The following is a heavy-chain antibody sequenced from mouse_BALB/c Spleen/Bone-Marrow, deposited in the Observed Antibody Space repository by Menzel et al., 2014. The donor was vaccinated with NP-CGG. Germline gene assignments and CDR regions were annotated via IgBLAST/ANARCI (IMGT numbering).Heavy chain of an antibody. V-gene: IGHV7-3*02. Sequence: EVQGVESGGGLVQPGGSLRLSCATSGFTFTDYYMSWVRQPPGRALEWLGFIRDKANGYTTEYSASVKGRFTISRDNSQSIVYLQMNTLRTEDSATYYCARDDGNYRCFDYWGQGTTLTVSS. CDR2: IRDKANGYTT. CDR3: ARDDGNYRCFDY. J-gene: IGHJ2*01. D-gene: IGHD2-1*01. CDR1: GFTFTDYY.